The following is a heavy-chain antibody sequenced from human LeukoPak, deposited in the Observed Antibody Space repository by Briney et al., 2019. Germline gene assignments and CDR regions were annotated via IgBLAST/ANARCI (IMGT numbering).Heavy chain of an antibody. CDR2: IFSSGTT. D-gene: IGHD3-10*01. CDR1: GGSITGGDYY. CDR3: ARYHSSMTSGWFDP. V-gene: IGHV4-31*03. Sequence: SQTLSLTCTVSGGSITGGDYYWSWIRQLPGKGLEWIGYIFSSGTTYYNPSLKSRLTISLDPSENQFSLTMSSVTAADSAIYYCARYHSSMTSGWFDPWGQGTLVTVSS. J-gene: IGHJ5*02.